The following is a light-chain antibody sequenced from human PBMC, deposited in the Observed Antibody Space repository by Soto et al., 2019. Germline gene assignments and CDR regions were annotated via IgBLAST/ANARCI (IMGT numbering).Light chain of an antibody. CDR1: STDVGGYNY. CDR2: DVS. V-gene: IGLV2-11*01. Sequence: QSVLAQPSSVSGSPGQSITISCTGTSTDVGGYNYVSWYQHHPGKGPKLIIYDVSRRPSGVHDRFSGSKSGNTASLTISGLRADDEADYYCCSYAGSFTYVFGTGTKVTVL. CDR3: CSYAGSFTYV. J-gene: IGLJ1*01.